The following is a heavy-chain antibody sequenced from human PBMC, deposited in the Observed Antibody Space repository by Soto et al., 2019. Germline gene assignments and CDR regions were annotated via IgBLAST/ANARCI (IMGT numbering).Heavy chain of an antibody. CDR2: IKSKTDGGTA. J-gene: IGHJ4*02. V-gene: IGHV3-15*01. D-gene: IGHD2-15*01. Sequence: PGGSLRLSCAASGFTFNSAWMTWVRQAPGKGLEWVGRIKSKTDGGTADYAAPVKGRFTISRDDSKNTLYLQMNSLKTEDTAVYYCVTGLYCSGDSCSSGWGQGTLVTVSS. CDR3: VTGLYCSGDSCSSG. CDR1: GFTFNSAW.